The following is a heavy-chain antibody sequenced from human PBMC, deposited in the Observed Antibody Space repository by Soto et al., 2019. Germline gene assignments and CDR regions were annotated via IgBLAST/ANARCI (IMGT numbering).Heavy chain of an antibody. V-gene: IGHV3-21*01. CDR1: GFTFSSYS. CDR2: ISSSRSYI. CDR3: ARGRPGSGWSGTTFYNYGMDV. Sequence: EVQLVESGGGLVKPGGSLRLSCAASGFTFSSYSMNWVRQAPGKGLEWVSCISSSRSYIYYADSVQGRFTIARDNAKKXLXMXXNGLRAEDTAVYYWARGRPGSGWSGTTFYNYGMDVWGQGTTITVSS. J-gene: IGHJ6*02. D-gene: IGHD6-19*01.